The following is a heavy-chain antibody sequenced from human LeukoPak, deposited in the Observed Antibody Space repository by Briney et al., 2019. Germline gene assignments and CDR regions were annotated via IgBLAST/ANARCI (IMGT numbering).Heavy chain of an antibody. CDR1: GFTFSDFY. CDR3: ATGSNYYLN. CDR2: ISSSGTTI. V-gene: IGHV3-11*01. D-gene: IGHD3-22*01. J-gene: IGHJ4*02. Sequence: GGSLRLSCAASGFTFSDFYMSWLRQAPGKGLEWVSYISSSGTTISFADSVKGRFTISRDNAKNSLYLQMNSLRAEDTAVYYCATGSNYYLNWGQGTLVTVSS.